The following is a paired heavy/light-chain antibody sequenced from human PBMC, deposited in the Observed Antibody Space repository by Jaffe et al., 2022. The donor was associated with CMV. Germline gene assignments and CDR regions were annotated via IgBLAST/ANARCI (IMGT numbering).Heavy chain of an antibody. V-gene: IGHV4-39*01. CDR1: GDSINTDTYG. CDR3: ARLRNCHSTGCVFDY. CDR2: VYHSGST. Sequence: QLQLQESGPGLVKPSETLSLTCTVSGDSINTDTYGWTWVRQPPGKGLEWIATVYHSGSTYYNPSLRSQVTISADSSKTQFSLKLTSATASDTAVYYCARLRNCHSTGCVFDYWGQGTLVTVSS. J-gene: IGHJ4*02. D-gene: IGHD2-2*01.
Light chain of an antibody. CDR1: QTVTSAS. V-gene: IGKV3-20*01. J-gene: IGKJ1*01. CDR3: QHDGT. Sequence: ETVLTQSPGTLSLSPGERATLSCRASQTVTSASLGWYQQKPGQAPRLLLYGASSRATGIPDRFSGSGSGTDFTLTINRLEPEDSAVYYCQHDGTFGQGTKVEIK. CDR2: GAS.